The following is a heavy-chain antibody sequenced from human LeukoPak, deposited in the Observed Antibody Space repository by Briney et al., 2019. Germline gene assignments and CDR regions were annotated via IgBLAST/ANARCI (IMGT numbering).Heavy chain of an antibody. V-gene: IGHV3-21*04. CDR3: ARLWLRPDLYYFDC. CDR2: ISSSSSYI. CDR1: GFTFSSYS. J-gene: IGHJ4*02. Sequence: GGSLRLSCAASGFTFSSYSMNWVRQAPGKGLEWVSSISSSSSYIYYADSVKGRFTISRDNSKNTLYLQMNSLRAEDTAVYYCARLWLRPDLYYFDCWGQGTLVTVSS. D-gene: IGHD5-12*01.